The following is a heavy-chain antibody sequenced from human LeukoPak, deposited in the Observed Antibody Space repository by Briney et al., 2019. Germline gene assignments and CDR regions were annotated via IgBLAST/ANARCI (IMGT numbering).Heavy chain of an antibody. CDR1: GFTFSSYA. D-gene: IGHD4-17*01. CDR3: AKDFYGDYGMDV. Sequence: GGSLRLSCAASGFTFSSYAMSWVRQAPGEGLEWVSGISGSGGSTYYADSVRGRFTISRDNSKNTLYLQMNSLRAEDTAVYYCAKDFYGDYGMDVWGQGTTVTVSS. CDR2: ISGSGGST. J-gene: IGHJ6*02. V-gene: IGHV3-23*01.